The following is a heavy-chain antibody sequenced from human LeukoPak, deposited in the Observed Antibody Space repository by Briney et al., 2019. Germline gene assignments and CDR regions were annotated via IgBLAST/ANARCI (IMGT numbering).Heavy chain of an antibody. J-gene: IGHJ3*02. CDR1: GYSFTSYW. CDR2: MYPGESDT. D-gene: IGHD5-18*01. CDR3: ARLSAIQLWPTDAFDI. Sequence: GESLKISCHASGYSFTSYWIGWVRQRPGKGLEWVGVMYPGESDTRYSPSFQGQVTLSADKSISTAYLQWSSLKASDTAMYYCARLSAIQLWPTDAFDIWGQGTMVTVSS. V-gene: IGHV5-51*01.